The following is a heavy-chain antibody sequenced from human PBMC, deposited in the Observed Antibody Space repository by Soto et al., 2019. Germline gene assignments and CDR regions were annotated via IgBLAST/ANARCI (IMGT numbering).Heavy chain of an antibody. Sequence: ASVRSRKASGYTFTSYDINWVRQATGQGLEWMGWMNPNSGNTGYAQKFQGRVTMTRNTSISTAYMELSSLRSEDTAVYYCARARRYCSSTSCPNDYWGQGTLVTVSS. CDR2: MNPNSGNT. D-gene: IGHD2-2*01. V-gene: IGHV1-8*01. CDR1: GYTFTSYD. J-gene: IGHJ4*02. CDR3: ARARRYCSSTSCPNDY.